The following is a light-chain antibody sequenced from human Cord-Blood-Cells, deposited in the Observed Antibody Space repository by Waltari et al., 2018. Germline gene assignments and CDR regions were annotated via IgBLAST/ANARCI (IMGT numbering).Light chain of an antibody. J-gene: IGLJ3*02. CDR3: SSYTSSSTWV. Sequence: QSALTQPASLSPPPGQSIAIYCTGTISDVGGYNYVSWYQQHPGKAPKLMIYDVSKRPSGVYNRFSGSKSGNTASLTISGLQAEDEADYYCSSYTSSSTWVFGGGTKLTVL. V-gene: IGLV2-14*01. CDR2: DVS. CDR1: ISDVGGYNY.